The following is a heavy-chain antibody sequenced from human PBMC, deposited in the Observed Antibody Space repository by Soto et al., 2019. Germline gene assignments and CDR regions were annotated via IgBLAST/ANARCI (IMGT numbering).Heavy chain of an antibody. D-gene: IGHD5-12*01. CDR1: GFTVSSYE. V-gene: IGHV3-48*03. Sequence: PGGSLRLSCAASGFTVSSYEMDWVRQAPGKGLEWVAYISISGGTIYYGDSVEGRFTISRDNADNSLYLQMNSLRAEDTAVYYCTKEKSVIHSGYAAFDIWGRGTVVTVSS. CDR2: ISISGGTI. J-gene: IGHJ3*02. CDR3: TKEKSVIHSGYAAFDI.